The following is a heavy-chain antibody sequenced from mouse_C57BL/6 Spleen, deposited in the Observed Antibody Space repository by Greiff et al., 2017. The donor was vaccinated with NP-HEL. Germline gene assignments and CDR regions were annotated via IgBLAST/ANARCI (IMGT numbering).Heavy chain of an antibody. CDR1: GFTFSDYG. J-gene: IGHJ4*01. Sequence: EVKLVESGGGLVKPGGSLKLSCAASGFTFSDYGMHWVRQAPEKGLEWVAYISSGSSTIYYADTVKGRFTISRDNAKNTLFLQMTSLRSEDTAMYYCARIITTVVATGAMDYWGQGTSVTVSS. V-gene: IGHV5-17*01. CDR3: ARIITTVVATGAMDY. CDR2: ISSGSSTI. D-gene: IGHD1-1*01.